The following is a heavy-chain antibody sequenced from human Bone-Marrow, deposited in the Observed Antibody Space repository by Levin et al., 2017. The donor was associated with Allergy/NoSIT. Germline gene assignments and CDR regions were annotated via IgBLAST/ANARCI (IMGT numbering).Heavy chain of an antibody. D-gene: IGHD3-10*01. CDR1: GGSIITDSYW. J-gene: IGHJ4*02. V-gene: IGHV4-39*01. Sequence: SETLSLTCSVSGGSIITDSYWWGWIRQPPGKGLEWIGTINYSGTTYYNPSLKSRVTMSVDTSKNQFSLHLSSVTAADTTVYYCARQKGLGAWSFDYWGQGILVTVSS. CDR2: INYSGTT. CDR3: ARQKGLGAWSFDY.